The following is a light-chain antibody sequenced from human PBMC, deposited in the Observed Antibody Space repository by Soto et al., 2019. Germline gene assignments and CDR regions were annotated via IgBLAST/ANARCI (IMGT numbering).Light chain of an antibody. CDR3: QQSYGTPPT. CDR2: AAS. J-gene: IGKJ1*01. V-gene: IGKV1-39*01. Sequence: DIHITHSPSSFSSSLVDRVTITCRASQSISSYLNWYQQKPGKAPKLLIYAASSLQSGVPSRFSGSGSGTDFTLTISSLQPEDFATYYCQQSYGTPPTFGQGTKVDIK. CDR1: QSISSY.